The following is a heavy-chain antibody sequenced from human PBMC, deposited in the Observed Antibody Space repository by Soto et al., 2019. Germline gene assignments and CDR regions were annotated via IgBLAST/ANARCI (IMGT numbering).Heavy chain of an antibody. CDR1: GGTFSSYA. CDR3: ARPETYYDFWSGYPTHYYYGMDV. CDR2: IIPIFGTA. Sequence: SVKVSCKASGGTFSSYAISWVRQAPGQGLEWMGGIIPIFGTANYAQKFQGRVTITADESTSTAYMELSSLRSEDTAVYYCARPETYYDFWSGYPTHYYYGMDVWGQGXTVTVSS. D-gene: IGHD3-3*01. J-gene: IGHJ6*02. V-gene: IGHV1-69*13.